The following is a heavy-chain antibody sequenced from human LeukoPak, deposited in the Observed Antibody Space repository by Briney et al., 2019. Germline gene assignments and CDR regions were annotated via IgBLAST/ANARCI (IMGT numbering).Heavy chain of an antibody. V-gene: IGHV4-59*01. CDR2: IYYSGST. Sequence: ASETLSLTCTVSGGSISSYYWSWIRQPPGKGLEWVGYIYYSGSTNYNPSLKSRVTISVDTSKNQFSLKLSSVTAADTAVYYCARGSGWSYYYYGMDVWGQGTTVTVSS. J-gene: IGHJ6*02. D-gene: IGHD6-19*01. CDR1: GGSISSYY. CDR3: ARGSGWSYYYYGMDV.